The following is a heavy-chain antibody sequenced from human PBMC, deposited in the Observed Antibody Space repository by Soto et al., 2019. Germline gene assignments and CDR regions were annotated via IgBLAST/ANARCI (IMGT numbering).Heavy chain of an antibody. CDR2: INHSGST. Sequence: QVQLQQWGAGLLKPSETLSLTCAVYGGSFSGYYWSWIRQPPGKGLEWIGEINHSGSTNYNPSLKSRVTISVDTSKNQFSLKLSSVTAADTAVYYCARDEGIAAGFGYWGQGTLVTVSS. CDR3: ARDEGIAAGFGY. V-gene: IGHV4-34*01. CDR1: GGSFSGYY. D-gene: IGHD6-13*01. J-gene: IGHJ4*02.